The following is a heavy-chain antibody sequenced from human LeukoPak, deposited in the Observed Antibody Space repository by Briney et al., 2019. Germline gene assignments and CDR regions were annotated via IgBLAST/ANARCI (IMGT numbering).Heavy chain of an antibody. V-gene: IGHV3-33*06. Sequence: GRSLRLSCAASGFSFSNYGMHWVRQAPGKGLEWVAVIWYDGSNKYYADSVKGRFTISRDNSKNTLYLQMNSLRAEDTAVYYCAKDRGGYYYYFDYWGQGTLATVSS. CDR1: GFSFSNYG. CDR2: IWYDGSNK. D-gene: IGHD3-22*01. CDR3: AKDRGGYYYYFDY. J-gene: IGHJ4*02.